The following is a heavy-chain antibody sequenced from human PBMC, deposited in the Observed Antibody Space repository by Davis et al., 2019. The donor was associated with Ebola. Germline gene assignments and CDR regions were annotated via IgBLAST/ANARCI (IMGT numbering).Heavy chain of an antibody. D-gene: IGHD1-7*01. CDR1: GYTFTSYD. CDR3: ARLRYTGTTYAPFDY. CDR2: MNPNSGGT. Sequence: ASVKVSCKASGYTFTSYDINWVRQATGQGLEWMGWMNPNSGGTNYAQKFQGRVTMTRDTSISTAYMELSRLRSDDTAVYYCARLRYTGTTYAPFDYWGQGTLVTVSS. J-gene: IGHJ4*02. V-gene: IGHV1-2*02.